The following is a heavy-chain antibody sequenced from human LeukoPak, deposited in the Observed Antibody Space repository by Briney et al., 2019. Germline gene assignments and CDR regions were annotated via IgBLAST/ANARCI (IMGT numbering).Heavy chain of an antibody. CDR1: GYTFTSYD. V-gene: IGHV1-8*01. Sequence: ASVKVSCKASGYTFTSYDINWVRQATGQGLEWMGWMNPNSGNTGYAQKFQGRVTMTRNTSISTAYMELSSLRSEDTAVYYCARVVADSSGWYPSPIDYWGQGTLVTVSS. CDR3: ARVVADSSGWYPSPIDY. D-gene: IGHD6-19*01. CDR2: MNPNSGNT. J-gene: IGHJ4*02.